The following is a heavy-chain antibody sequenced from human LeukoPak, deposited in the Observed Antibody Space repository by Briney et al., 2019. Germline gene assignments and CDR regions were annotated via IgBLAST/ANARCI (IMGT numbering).Heavy chain of an antibody. CDR1: GYTFTGYY. CDR2: INPSGGST. V-gene: IGHV1-46*01. CDR3: ARDIPYEVSFGGLTVMGSFVLDY. D-gene: IGHD3-16*02. Sequence: ASVKASCKASGYTFTGYYMHWVRRAPGQGLEWMGIINPSGGSTSFAQKFQGRVTMTRDTSTTTVYMELSGLRSEDTAVYYCARDIPYEVSFGGLTVMGSFVLDYWGQGTLVTVSS. J-gene: IGHJ4*02.